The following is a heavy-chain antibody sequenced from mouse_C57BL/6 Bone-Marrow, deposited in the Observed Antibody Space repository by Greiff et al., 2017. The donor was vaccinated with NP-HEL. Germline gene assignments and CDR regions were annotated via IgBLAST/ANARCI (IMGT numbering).Heavy chain of an antibody. CDR3: ARLDYGSSWYFDV. CDR2: ILPGSGST. D-gene: IGHD1-1*01. V-gene: IGHV1-9*01. J-gene: IGHJ1*03. Sequence: QVQLQQSGAELMKPGASVKLSCKATGYTFPGYWIEWVKQRPGHGLEWIGEILPGSGSTNYNAKFKGKATFTADTSSNTAYMQLSSLTTEDSAIYYCARLDYGSSWYFDVWGTGTTVTVSS. CDR1: GYTFPGYW.